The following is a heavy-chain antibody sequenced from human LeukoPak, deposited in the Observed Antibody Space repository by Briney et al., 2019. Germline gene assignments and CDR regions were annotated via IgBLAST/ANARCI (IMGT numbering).Heavy chain of an antibody. Sequence: GGSLRLSCAASGFAFSDYYMDWVRQAPGMGLEWVGRTRNKANRYTTEYAASVKGRFTISRDDSKNSLYLQMNSLKTEDTAVYYCARARVSGYGRDAFDIWGQGTMVTVSS. D-gene: IGHD3-3*01. CDR3: ARARVSGYGRDAFDI. J-gene: IGHJ3*02. CDR2: TRNKANRYTT. CDR1: GFAFSDYY. V-gene: IGHV3-72*01.